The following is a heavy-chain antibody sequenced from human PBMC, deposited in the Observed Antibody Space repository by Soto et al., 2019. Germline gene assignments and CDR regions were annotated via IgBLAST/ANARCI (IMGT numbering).Heavy chain of an antibody. CDR2: IYPGDSDT. D-gene: IGHD3-10*01. J-gene: IGHJ6*02. CDR1: GYSFTSYW. Sequence: GESLKISCKGSGYSFTSYWIGWVRQMPGKGLEWMGIIYPGDSDTRYSPSFQGQVTISADKSISTAYLQWSSLKASDTAMYYCARRGRRGSYYYYVMDVWGQGTTVTVSS. V-gene: IGHV5-51*01. CDR3: ARRGRRGSYYYYVMDV.